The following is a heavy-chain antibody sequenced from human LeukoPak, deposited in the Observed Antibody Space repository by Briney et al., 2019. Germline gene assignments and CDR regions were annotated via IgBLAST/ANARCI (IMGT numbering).Heavy chain of an antibody. CDR2: IIPILGIA. CDR3: AREMAGTADAFDI. J-gene: IGHJ3*02. CDR1: GYTFTSYA. D-gene: IGHD6-19*01. V-gene: IGHV1-69*04. Sequence: ASVKVSCKASGYTFTSYAISWVRQAPGQGLEWMGRIIPILGIANYAQKFQGRVTITADKSTSTAYMELSSLRSEDTAVYYCAREMAGTADAFDIWGQGTMVTVSS.